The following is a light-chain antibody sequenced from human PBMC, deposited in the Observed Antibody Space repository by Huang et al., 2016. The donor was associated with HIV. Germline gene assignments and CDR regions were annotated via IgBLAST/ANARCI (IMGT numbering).Light chain of an antibody. CDR1: HRVDSY. J-gene: IGKJ2*03. Sequence: EIVLTQSPATLSLSPGDRATLSCRSSHRVDSYLGLAWYQQKPGQAPRLLIYDASNRAAGVPDRFSGSESGTDFTLTISSLEPEDFAVYYCQQRSTWPPYSFGQGTKLEIK. CDR2: DAS. CDR3: QQRSTWPPYS. V-gene: IGKV3-11*01.